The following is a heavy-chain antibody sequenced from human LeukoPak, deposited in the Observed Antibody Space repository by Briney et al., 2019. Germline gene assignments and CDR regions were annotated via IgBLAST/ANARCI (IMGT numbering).Heavy chain of an antibody. J-gene: IGHJ4*02. CDR1: GFTFSSYA. CDR2: ISGSGGST. V-gene: IGHV3-23*01. Sequence: GGSLRLSCAASGFTFSSYAMSWVRQAPGKGLEWVSAISGSGGSTYYADSVKGRFTISRDNSKNTLYLQMDSLRAEDTAVYYCARGKGWTYYYDSSGYPYYFDYWGQGTLVTVSS. CDR3: ARGKGWTYYYDSSGYPYYFDY. D-gene: IGHD3-22*01.